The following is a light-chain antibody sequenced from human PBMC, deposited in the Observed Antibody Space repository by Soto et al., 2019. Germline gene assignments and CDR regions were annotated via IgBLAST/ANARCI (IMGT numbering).Light chain of an antibody. CDR2: TVS. CDR1: HGVSGW. CDR3: QQGKTFPFT. Sequence: IQMTQSPSSVSASVGDTVTLSCQTSHGVSGWLAWYQQKPGKAPTLLIYTVSNLQSGVPSRFSGIGSGTDFSLTITNLQPEDCATYFCQQGKTFPFTFGPGTKVEVK. V-gene: IGKV1-12*01. J-gene: IGKJ3*01.